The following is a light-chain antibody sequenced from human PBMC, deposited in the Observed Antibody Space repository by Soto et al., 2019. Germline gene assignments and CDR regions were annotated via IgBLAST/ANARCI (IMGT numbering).Light chain of an antibody. Sequence: QSALTQPASVSGSPGQSITISCTGTSSDVGSYNLVSWHQQHPGKAPKLMIYEVSKRPSGVSNRFSGSKSGNTASLTISGLQAEDEADYYCCSYADSSPVIFAGGTKVTVL. J-gene: IGLJ2*01. CDR1: SSDVGSYNL. V-gene: IGLV2-23*02. CDR3: CSYADSSPVI. CDR2: EVS.